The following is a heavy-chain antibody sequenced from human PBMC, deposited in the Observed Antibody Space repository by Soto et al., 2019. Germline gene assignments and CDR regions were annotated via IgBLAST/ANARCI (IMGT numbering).Heavy chain of an antibody. CDR2: IKSRDDGGAT. Sequence: PGGSLRLSCAASGFTFSNEWLSWVRQAPGKGLEWVGRIKSRDDGGATNYATTVKGRFIISRDDSNNTLYLQVNNLKPEDTAVYYWTTYSVAAATVYEHWGQGTPVTVPS. CDR1: GFTFSNEW. D-gene: IGHD6-13*01. J-gene: IGHJ1*01. CDR3: TTYSVAAATVYEH. V-gene: IGHV3-15*01.